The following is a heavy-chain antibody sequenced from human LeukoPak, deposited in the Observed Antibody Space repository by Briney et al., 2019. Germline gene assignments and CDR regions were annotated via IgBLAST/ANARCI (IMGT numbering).Heavy chain of an antibody. D-gene: IGHD3-10*02. CDR2: ISSSGSTI. J-gene: IGHJ6*04. V-gene: IGHV3-11*04. CDR3: AELGITMIGGV. Sequence: GGSLRLSCAASGFTVSNYYMSWVRQAPGKGLEWVSYISSSGSTIYYADSVKGRFTISRDNAKNSLYLQMNSLRAEDTAVYYCAELGITMIGGVWGKGTTVTISS. CDR1: GFTVSNYY.